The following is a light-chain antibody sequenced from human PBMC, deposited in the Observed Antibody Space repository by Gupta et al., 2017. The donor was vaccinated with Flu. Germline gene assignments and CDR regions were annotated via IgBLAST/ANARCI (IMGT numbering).Light chain of an antibody. J-gene: IGLJ3*02. CDR1: SMNIGTGDD. CDR2: DDK. CDR3: QSYESSRTTWV. V-gene: IGLV1-40*01. Sequence: VTISCTGASMNIGTGDDVDWYQHRPGTAPKLLMYDDKSRPSGIPRRFSGSKSGTSASLPITGLQAEDEAEYYCQSYESSRTTWVFGGGTKLTVL.